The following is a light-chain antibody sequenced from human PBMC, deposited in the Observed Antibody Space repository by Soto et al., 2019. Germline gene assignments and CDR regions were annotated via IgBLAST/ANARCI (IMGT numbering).Light chain of an antibody. J-gene: IGKJ1*01. CDR1: QSLNDN. CDR3: QQYGSSPPT. CDR2: RAS. Sequence: EIVMTQSPATLSVSPGERATLSCRASQSLNDNLAWYQQKPGQAPRLLIYRASTRATGVPARFSASGSGTEFTLTISSLQSEDFALYYCQQYGSSPPTFGQGTKVDIK. V-gene: IGKV3-15*01.